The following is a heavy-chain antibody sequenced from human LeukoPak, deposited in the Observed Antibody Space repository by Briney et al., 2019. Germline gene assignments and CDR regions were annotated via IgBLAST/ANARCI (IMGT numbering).Heavy chain of an antibody. V-gene: IGHV3-53*04. J-gene: IGHJ3*02. Sequence: GGSLRLSCAVSGFAVSSTYMTWVRQAPGKGLEWVSVTYPGGTTYYADSVRGRFTVSTHNSQSTLYLQMNSLRAEDTAIYYCATVLRISHAFDIWGQGTIVTVSS. CDR1: GFAVSSTY. CDR2: TYPGGTT. CDR3: ATVLRISHAFDI. D-gene: IGHD2-8*01.